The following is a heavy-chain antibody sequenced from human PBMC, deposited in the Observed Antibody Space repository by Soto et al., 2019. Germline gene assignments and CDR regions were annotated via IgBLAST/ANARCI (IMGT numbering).Heavy chain of an antibody. Sequence: GGSLRLSCAASGFTFDDYAMHWVRQAPGKGLEWVSGISWNSGSIGYADSVKGRFTISRDNAKNSLYLQMNSLRAEDTALYYCAKDLPTTVTTPFLDYYYYYMDVWGKGTTVTVSS. J-gene: IGHJ6*03. V-gene: IGHV3-9*01. CDR2: ISWNSGSI. CDR3: AKDLPTTVTTPFLDYYYYYMDV. CDR1: GFTFDDYA. D-gene: IGHD4-4*01.